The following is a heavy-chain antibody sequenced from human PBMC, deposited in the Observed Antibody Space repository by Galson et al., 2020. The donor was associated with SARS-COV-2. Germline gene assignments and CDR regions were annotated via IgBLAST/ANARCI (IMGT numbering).Heavy chain of an antibody. CDR1: GFTFSSYA. V-gene: IGHV3-30-3*01. CDR2: ISYDGSNK. J-gene: IGHJ3*02. D-gene: IGHD1-26*01. Sequence: TGGSLRLSCAASGFTFSSYAMHWVRQAPGKGLEWVAVISYDGSNKYYADSVKGRFTISRDNSKNTLYLQMNSLRAEDTAVYYCARAHSGSYFAAFDIWGQGTMVTVSS. CDR3: ARAHSGSYFAAFDI.